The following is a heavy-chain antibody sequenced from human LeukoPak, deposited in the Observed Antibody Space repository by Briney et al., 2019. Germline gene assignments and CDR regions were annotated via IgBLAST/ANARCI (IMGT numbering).Heavy chain of an antibody. J-gene: IGHJ4*02. D-gene: IGHD2-15*01. CDR2: ISAYNGNT. Sequence: GASVKVSCKASGYTFTSYGISLVRQAPGQGLEWMGWISAYNGNTNYAQKLQGRVTMTTDISTSTAYMELRSLRSDDTAVYNCARCVGSRHYFDYWGQGTLVTVSS. V-gene: IGHV1-18*01. CDR1: GYTFTSYG. CDR3: ARCVGSRHYFDY.